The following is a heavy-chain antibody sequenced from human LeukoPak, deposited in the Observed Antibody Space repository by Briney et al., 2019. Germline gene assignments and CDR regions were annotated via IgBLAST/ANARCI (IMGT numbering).Heavy chain of an antibody. D-gene: IGHD1-26*01. CDR3: AKGGTYSWFDP. Sequence: GGSLRLSCAASGFTFSSYAMSWVRQAPGKGLEWVSAITGSGSNTYYADSVKGRFTISRDNSKNTLLLQMNSQRAEDTAVYYCAKGGTYSWFDPWGQGTLVTVSS. CDR2: ITGSGSNT. J-gene: IGHJ5*02. V-gene: IGHV3-23*01. CDR1: GFTFSSYA.